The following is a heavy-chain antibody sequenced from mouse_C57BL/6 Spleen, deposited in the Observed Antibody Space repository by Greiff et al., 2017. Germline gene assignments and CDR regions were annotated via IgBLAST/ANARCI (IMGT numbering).Heavy chain of an antibody. CDR1: GYSITSGYD. D-gene: IGHD1-1*01. CDR3: ARGSRNYFDY. CDR2: ISYSGST. J-gene: IGHJ2*01. V-gene: IGHV3-1*01. Sequence: DVQLQESGPGMVKPSQSLSLTCTVTGYSITSGYDWHWIRHFPGNKLEWMGYISYSGSTNYNPSLKSRISITHDTSKNHFFLKLNSVTTEDTATYYCARGSRNYFDYWGQGTTLTVSS.